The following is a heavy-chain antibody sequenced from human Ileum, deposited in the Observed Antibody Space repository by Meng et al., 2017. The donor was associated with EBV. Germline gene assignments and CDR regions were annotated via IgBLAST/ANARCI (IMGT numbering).Heavy chain of an antibody. J-gene: IGHJ5*01. CDR2: LNWNGDNT. V-gene: IGHV3-43*01. D-gene: IGHD3-3*01. CDR3: AKEGGTMWFDS. Sequence: EVHLGESGGVVVQPGESLRLSCEASGFTFDDYSMHWVRQAPGKGLEWVSLLNWNGDNTYYADSVKGRFTISRDNSKNSLYLQMDSLRIEDTAFYFCAKEGGTMWFDSWGQGTLVTVSS. CDR1: GFTFDDYS.